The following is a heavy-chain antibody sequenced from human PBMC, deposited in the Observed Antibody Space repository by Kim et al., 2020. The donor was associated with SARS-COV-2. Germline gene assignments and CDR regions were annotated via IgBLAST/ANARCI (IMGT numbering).Heavy chain of an antibody. CDR2: FDPEDGET. Sequence: ASVKVSCKVSGYTLTELSMHWVRQAPGKGLEWMGGFDPEDGETIYAQKFQGRVTMTEDTSTDTAYMELSSLRSEDTAVYYCAASTVTPASEFLNIAVAGLDWYFDLWGRGTLVTVSS. D-gene: IGHD6-19*01. J-gene: IGHJ2*01. V-gene: IGHV1-24*01. CDR3: AASTVTPASEFLNIAVAGLDWYFDL. CDR1: GYTLTELS.